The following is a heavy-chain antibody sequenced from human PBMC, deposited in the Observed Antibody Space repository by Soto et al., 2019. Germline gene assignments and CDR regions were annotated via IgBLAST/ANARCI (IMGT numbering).Heavy chain of an antibody. J-gene: IGHJ4*02. CDR1: GFTFSSYG. D-gene: IGHD4-17*01. V-gene: IGHV3-33*01. Sequence: QVQLVESGGGVVQPGRSLRLSCAASGFTFSSYGMHWVRQAPGKGLEWVAGIWYDGSNEDYADSVKGRFTISRDNSKNTMYLQMNTLRAEDTAEYYCARGHGDYEVQMDYWGQGTLVTVSS. CDR3: ARGHGDYEVQMDY. CDR2: IWYDGSNE.